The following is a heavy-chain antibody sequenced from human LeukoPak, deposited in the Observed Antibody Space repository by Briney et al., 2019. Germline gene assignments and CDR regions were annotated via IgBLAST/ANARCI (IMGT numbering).Heavy chain of an antibody. CDR2: IYYSGST. J-gene: IGHJ6*02. CDR3: ARGGPDFWSGYRLYGMDV. V-gene: IGHV4-59*01. D-gene: IGHD3-3*01. CDR1: GGSLSSYY. Sequence: SETLSLTCTVSGGSLSSYYWSWIRPPPGKGLEGIGYIYYSGSTNYNPSLKSRVSISVDTSKNQFSLTLSSVTAADTAVYYCARGGPDFWSGYRLYGMDVWGQGTTVTVSS.